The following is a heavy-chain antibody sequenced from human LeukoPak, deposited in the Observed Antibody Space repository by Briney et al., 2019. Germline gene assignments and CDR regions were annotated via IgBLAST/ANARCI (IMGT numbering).Heavy chain of an antibody. CDR1: GYTFTSYG. CDR3: ARLYYYDSSGPFDY. CDR2: ISAYNGNT. V-gene: IGHV1-18*01. D-gene: IGHD3-22*01. J-gene: IGHJ4*02. Sequence: ASVKVSCKASGYTFTSYGISWVRQAPGQGLEWMGWISAYNGNTNYAQKLQGRVTMTTDTSTSTAYMELRSLRSDDTAVYYCARLYYYDSSGPFDYWGQGTLVTVPS.